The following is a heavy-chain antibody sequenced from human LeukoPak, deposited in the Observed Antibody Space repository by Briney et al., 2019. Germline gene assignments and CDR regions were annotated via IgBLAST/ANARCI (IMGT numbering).Heavy chain of an antibody. CDR3: AKEVWLVRSLSS. Sequence: KSGGSLRLSCAASGFTFSRFTMNWVRQAPGKGLEWVSSITSSSSYIYYADSVKGRFTISRDNSKNTVFLQMNSLRAEDTAIYYCAKEVWLVRSLSSWGQGTLVTVSS. V-gene: IGHV3-21*04. CDR1: GFTFSRFT. J-gene: IGHJ5*02. CDR2: ITSSSSYI. D-gene: IGHD6-19*01.